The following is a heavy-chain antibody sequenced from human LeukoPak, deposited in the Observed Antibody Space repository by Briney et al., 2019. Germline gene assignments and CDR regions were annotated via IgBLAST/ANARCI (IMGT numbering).Heavy chain of an antibody. CDR1: GGSISSNSYY. J-gene: IGHJ4*02. CDR3: ARDGNGAYCGGDCYTFDY. D-gene: IGHD2-21*02. CDR2: IYYSGST. V-gene: IGHV4-39*02. Sequence: PSETLSLTCTVSGGSISSNSYYWGWIRQPPGKGLEWIGSIYYSGSTYYNPSLKSRVTISVDTSKNQFSLKLSSVTAADTAVYYCARDGNGAYCGGDCYTFDYWGQGTLVTVSS.